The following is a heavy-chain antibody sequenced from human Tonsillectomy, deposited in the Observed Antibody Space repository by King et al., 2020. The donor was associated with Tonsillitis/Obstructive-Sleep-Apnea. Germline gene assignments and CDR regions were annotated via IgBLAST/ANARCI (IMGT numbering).Heavy chain of an antibody. Sequence: VQLVESGGGLVQPGGSLRLSCAASGFTFNTYSMSWVRQAPGKGLEWVANIRLQGSEKYYVASVKGRFTNSRDNAKNSLYLQMNNLRAEDTAVYFCAREYCSGGSCYRIFDCWGQGTLVTVSS. J-gene: IGHJ4*02. V-gene: IGHV3-7*04. D-gene: IGHD2-15*01. CDR1: GFTFNTYS. CDR2: IRLQGSEK. CDR3: AREYCSGGSCYRIFDC.